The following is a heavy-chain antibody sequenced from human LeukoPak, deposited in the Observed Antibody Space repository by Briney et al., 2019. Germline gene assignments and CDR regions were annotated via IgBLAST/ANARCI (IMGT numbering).Heavy chain of an antibody. CDR3: AQGEVLWQLRY. Sequence: PGGSLRLSCAASGFTFSSYAMHWVRQAPGKGLEWVAVISYDGSNKYYADSVKGRFTISRDNSKNTLYLQMNSLRAEDTAVYYCAQGEVLWQLRYWGQGTLVTVSS. V-gene: IGHV3-30-3*02. CDR1: GFTFSSYA. J-gene: IGHJ4*02. CDR2: ISYDGSNK. D-gene: IGHD6-6*01.